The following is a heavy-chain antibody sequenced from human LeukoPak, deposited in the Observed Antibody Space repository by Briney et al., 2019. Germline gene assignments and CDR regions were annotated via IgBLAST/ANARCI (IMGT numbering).Heavy chain of an antibody. Sequence: EGSLRLSCAASGFTFSNAWMNWVRQAPGKGLEWVGRIKSKTDGGTTDFAAPVKGRFTISRDDSKNTLYLQMNSLKTEDTAVYYCTTDTYYDYVWGSYGSDYWGQGTLVTVSS. D-gene: IGHD3-16*01. CDR2: IKSKTDGGTT. J-gene: IGHJ4*02. CDR3: TTDTYYDYVWGSYGSDY. CDR1: GFTFSNAW. V-gene: IGHV3-15*07.